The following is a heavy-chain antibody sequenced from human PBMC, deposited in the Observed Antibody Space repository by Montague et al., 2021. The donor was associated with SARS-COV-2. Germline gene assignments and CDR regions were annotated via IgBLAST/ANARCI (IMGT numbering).Heavy chain of an antibody. CDR2: IYFGGGT. CDR1: GGSISSSNYF. D-gene: IGHD5-12*01. CDR3: ARDVGRGFPGYETEGGFDY. J-gene: IGHJ4*02. Sequence: SETLSLTCTVSGGSISSSNYFWGWIRQPPGKGLEWIGSIYFGGGTYYNPSLKSRVTISVDTSKNQFSLKLTSVTAADTAGYWCARDVGRGFPGYETEGGFDYWGQGTLVSVSS. V-gene: IGHV4-39*07.